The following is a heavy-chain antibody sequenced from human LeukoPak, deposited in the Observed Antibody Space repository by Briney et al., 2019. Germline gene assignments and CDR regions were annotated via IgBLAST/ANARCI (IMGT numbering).Heavy chain of an antibody. CDR3: ARHRLTEVRGVSTYYYDGMDV. CDR2: IYLGDTDT. D-gene: IGHD3-10*01. Sequence: RGEPLKISGKPPGYSFASYWIGWVRQLPGKGPEWMGTIYLGDTDTRYSPSFQGQLTISAAKSISTAYLQWSSLKASYTAMYYSARHRLTEVRGVSTYYYDGMDVCGQGNTFTVSS. V-gene: IGHV5-51*01. CDR1: GYSFASYW. J-gene: IGHJ6*02.